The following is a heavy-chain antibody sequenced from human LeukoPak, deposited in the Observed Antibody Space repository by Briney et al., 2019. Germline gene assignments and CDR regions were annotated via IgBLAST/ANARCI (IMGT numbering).Heavy chain of an antibody. CDR2: IYYSGST. Sequence: SETLSLTCTVWGGSISSYYWSWIRQPPGKGLEGIGYIYYSGSTNYNPSLKSRVTISVDTSKNQFSLKLSSVTAADTAVYYCARDHPYYYDSSGYSGRDAFDIWGQGTMITVPS. CDR1: GGSISSYY. V-gene: IGHV4-59*01. J-gene: IGHJ3*02. CDR3: ARDHPYYYDSSGYSGRDAFDI. D-gene: IGHD3-22*01.